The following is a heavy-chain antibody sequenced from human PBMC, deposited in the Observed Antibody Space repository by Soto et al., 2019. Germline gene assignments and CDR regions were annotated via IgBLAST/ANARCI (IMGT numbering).Heavy chain of an antibody. CDR2: ISYDGSNK. V-gene: IGHV3-30-3*01. CDR1: GFTFSSYA. J-gene: IGHJ5*02. D-gene: IGHD5-18*01. Sequence: GGSLRLSCAASGFTFSSYAMHWFRQAPGKGLEWVAVISYDGSNKYYADSVKGRFTISRDNSKNTLYLQMNSLRAEDTAVYYCAREKRGYSYGLNWFDPWGQGTLVTVSS. CDR3: AREKRGYSYGLNWFDP.